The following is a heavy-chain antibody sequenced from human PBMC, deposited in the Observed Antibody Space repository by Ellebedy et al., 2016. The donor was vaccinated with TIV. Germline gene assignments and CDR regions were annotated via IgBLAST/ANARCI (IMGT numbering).Heavy chain of an antibody. CDR3: ARRGNYLGDAFDI. J-gene: IGHJ3*02. CDR1: GFTFSSYS. D-gene: IGHD1-26*01. Sequence: GGSLRLXXVASGFTFSSYSMNWVRQAPGKGLEWLSFIVGVSSTKYYADSVKGRFTISRDNDKSSLYLHMNSLRDEDTAMYYCARRGNYLGDAFDIWGQGTKVIVSS. V-gene: IGHV3-48*02. CDR2: IVGVSSTK.